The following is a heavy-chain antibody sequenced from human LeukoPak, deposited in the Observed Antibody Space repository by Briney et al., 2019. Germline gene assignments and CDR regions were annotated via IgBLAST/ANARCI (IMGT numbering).Heavy chain of an antibody. CDR2: IIPIFGTA. V-gene: IGHV1-69*13. CDR3: AREGSGWNYDAFDI. J-gene: IGHJ3*02. Sequence: SSVNVSCKASGGTFSSYAISWVRQAPGQGLEWMGGIIPIFGTANYAQKFQGRATITADESTSTAYMELSSLRSEDTAVYYCAREGSGWNYDAFDIWGQGTMVTVSS. D-gene: IGHD6-19*01. CDR1: GGTFSSYA.